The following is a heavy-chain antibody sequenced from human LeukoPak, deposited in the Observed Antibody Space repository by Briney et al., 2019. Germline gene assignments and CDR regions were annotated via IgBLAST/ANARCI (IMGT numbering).Heavy chain of an antibody. CDR3: AKDRAVTGNY. V-gene: IGHV3-30*18. Sequence: GGSLRLSCAASGFTFSSYGMHWVRQAPGKGLERVAVISYDGSNKYYADSVKGRFTISRDNSKNTLYLQMNSLRAEDTAVYYCAKDRAVTGNYWGQGTLVTVSS. J-gene: IGHJ4*02. CDR1: GFTFSSYG. D-gene: IGHD2-21*02. CDR2: ISYDGSNK.